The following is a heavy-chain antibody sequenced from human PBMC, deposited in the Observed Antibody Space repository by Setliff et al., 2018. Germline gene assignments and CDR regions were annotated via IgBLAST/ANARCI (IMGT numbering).Heavy chain of an antibody. J-gene: IGHJ6*03. CDR3: ARGRRHYYYYYMDV. CDR2: INHSGST. Sequence: SETLSLTCAVYGGSFSGYYWSWIRQPPGKGLEWIGEINHSGSTNYNPSLKSRVTISVDTSKNQFSLKLSSVTAADTAVYYCARGRRHYYYYYMDVWGKGTTV. V-gene: IGHV4-34*01. CDR1: GGSFSGYY.